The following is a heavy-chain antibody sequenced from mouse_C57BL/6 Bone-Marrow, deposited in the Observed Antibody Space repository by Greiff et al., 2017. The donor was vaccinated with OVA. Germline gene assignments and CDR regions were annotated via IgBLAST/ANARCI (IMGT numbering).Heavy chain of an antibody. CDR1: GYTFTSYW. D-gene: IGHD1-1*01. CDR2: INPSNGGT. CDR3: ARTTVVAKGFAY. V-gene: IGHV1-53*01. Sequence: QVQLQQPGTELVKPGASVKLSCKASGYTFTSYWMHWVKQRPGQGLEWIGNINPSNGGTNYNEKFKSKATLPVDKSSSTAYMQLSSLTSEDSAVYYCARTTVVAKGFAYWGQGTLVTVSA. J-gene: IGHJ3*01.